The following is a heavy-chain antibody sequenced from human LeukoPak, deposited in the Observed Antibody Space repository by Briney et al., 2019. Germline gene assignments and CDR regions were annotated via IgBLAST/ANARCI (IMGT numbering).Heavy chain of an antibody. CDR1: GFTFSSNW. D-gene: IGHD3-3*01. CDR2: INEDGSTT. CDR3: ASSLDFWSGYYPNY. J-gene: IGHJ4*02. Sequence: GGSLRLSCAASGFTFSSNWMHWVRQAPGKGLVWVSRINEDGSTTNYADSVKGRSTIFRDNAKNTLYLQMNSLRAEDTAVYYCASSLDFWSGYYPNYWGQGTLVTVSS. V-gene: IGHV3-74*01.